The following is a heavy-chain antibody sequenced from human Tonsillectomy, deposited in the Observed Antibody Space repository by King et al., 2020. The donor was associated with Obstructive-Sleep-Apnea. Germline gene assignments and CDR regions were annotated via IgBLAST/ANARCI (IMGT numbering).Heavy chain of an antibody. CDR2: IYYTGST. J-gene: IGHJ4*02. D-gene: IGHD3-10*01. Sequence: QLQESGPGLVKPSETLSLTCTVSGGSISNYYWTWIRQPPGKGLEWIGHIYYTGSTNYNPPVKSRATMSVDTSKNHFSLNLSSLTAADTAVYYCARDLSGYGSGTYFDFWGQGTLVTVSS. V-gene: IGHV4-59*01. CDR1: GGSISNYY. CDR3: ARDLSGYGSGTYFDF.